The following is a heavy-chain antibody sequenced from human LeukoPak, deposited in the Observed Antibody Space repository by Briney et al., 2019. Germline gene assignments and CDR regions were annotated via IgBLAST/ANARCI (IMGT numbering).Heavy chain of an antibody. CDR2: IRYDGSNK. CDR3: AKYSYYDSSGYSPDFDY. Sequence: GGSLRLSCAASGFTFSSYGMHWVRQAPGKGLEWVAFIRYDGSNKYYADSVKGRFTISRDNSKNTLYLQMNSLRAEDTAVYYCAKYSYYDSSGYSPDFDYWGQGTLVTVSS. D-gene: IGHD3-22*01. CDR1: GFTFSSYG. J-gene: IGHJ4*02. V-gene: IGHV3-30*02.